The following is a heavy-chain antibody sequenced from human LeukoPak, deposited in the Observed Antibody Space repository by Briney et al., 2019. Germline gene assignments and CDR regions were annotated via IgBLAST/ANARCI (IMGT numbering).Heavy chain of an antibody. Sequence: GGSLRLSCAASGFTFSSYWISWVGEAQGKGGEGGANIKEDGSVKKYLDAVKGGFTISRDNVKNSLYLQMNSLRAEDTAVYYCARDRGWLQFDYWGQGTLVTVS. V-gene: IGHV3-7*01. CDR3: ARDRGWLQFDY. D-gene: IGHD5-24*01. CDR1: GFTFSSYW. J-gene: IGHJ4*02. CDR2: IKEDGSVK.